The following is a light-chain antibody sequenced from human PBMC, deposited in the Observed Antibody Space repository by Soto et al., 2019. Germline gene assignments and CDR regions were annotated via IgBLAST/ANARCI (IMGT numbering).Light chain of an antibody. CDR3: QQSYSTLLS. CDR1: QSISTF. J-gene: IGKJ4*01. Sequence: ELTQSPSSLSASVGDRVTITCRASQSISTFLNWYQHKRGKAPKLLIHGASSLQSGVPFRFTGSGSGTDFSLTISGLQPEDSATYYCQQSYSTLLSFGGGTKVDIK. CDR2: GAS. V-gene: IGKV1-39*01.